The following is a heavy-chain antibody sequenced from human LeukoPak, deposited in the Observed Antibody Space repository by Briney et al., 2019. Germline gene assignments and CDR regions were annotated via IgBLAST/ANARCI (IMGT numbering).Heavy chain of an antibody. CDR3: ARGRGYCSSTSCYGDPYFQH. Sequence: SVTVSCKASGGTFSSYAISWVRQAPGEGLEWMGGIIPIFGTANYAQKFQGRVTITTDESTSTAYMELSSLRSEDTAVYYCARGRGYCSSTSCYGDPYFQHWGQGTLVTVSS. V-gene: IGHV1-69*05. D-gene: IGHD2-2*01. CDR1: GGTFSSYA. J-gene: IGHJ1*01. CDR2: IIPIFGTA.